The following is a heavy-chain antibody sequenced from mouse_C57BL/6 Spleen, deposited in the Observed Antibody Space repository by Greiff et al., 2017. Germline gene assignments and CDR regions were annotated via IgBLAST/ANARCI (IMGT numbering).Heavy chain of an antibody. CDR1: GYTFTSYW. V-gene: IGHV1-69*01. CDR3: AVLRSMDY. J-gene: IGHJ4*01. Sequence: QVQLQQPGAELVMPGASVKLSCKASGYTFTSYWMHWVKQRPGQGLEWIGEIDPSDSYTNYNQKFKGKSTLTVDKSSSTAYMQLSSLTSEDSAVYYGAVLRSMDYWGQGTSVTVSS. CDR2: IDPSDSYT. D-gene: IGHD1-1*01.